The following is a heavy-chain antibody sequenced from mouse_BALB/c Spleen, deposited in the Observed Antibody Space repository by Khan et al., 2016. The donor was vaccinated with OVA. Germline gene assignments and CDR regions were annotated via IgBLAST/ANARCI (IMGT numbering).Heavy chain of an antibody. CDR2: IFPGDDST. CDR3: ARHYYGDNLDWYFDV. V-gene: IGHV1-85*01. CDR1: DYTFTSYD. Sequence: QVQLKQSGAELVKPGASVKLSCKASDYTFTSYDINWVRQRPEQGLEWIGWIFPGDDSTKYNEKFKGKATLTTDKSSSTAYMQLSRLTSEDSAVYFCARHYYGDNLDWYFDVWGAGTTVTVSS. J-gene: IGHJ1*01. D-gene: IGHD1-1*02.